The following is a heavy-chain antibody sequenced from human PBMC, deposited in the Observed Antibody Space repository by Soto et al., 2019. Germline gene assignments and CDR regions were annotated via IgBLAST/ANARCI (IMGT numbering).Heavy chain of an antibody. Sequence: EVQLVESGGGLVQPGGSLRLSCAASGFTFSSYWMHWVHQAPGKGLVWVSRINSDGSSTSYADSVKGRFTISRDNAKNTLYLQMNSLRAEDTAVYYCARVRRYFDWSDAFDIWGQGTMVTVSS. D-gene: IGHD3-9*01. CDR2: INSDGSST. J-gene: IGHJ3*02. V-gene: IGHV3-74*01. CDR1: GFTFSSYW. CDR3: ARVRRYFDWSDAFDI.